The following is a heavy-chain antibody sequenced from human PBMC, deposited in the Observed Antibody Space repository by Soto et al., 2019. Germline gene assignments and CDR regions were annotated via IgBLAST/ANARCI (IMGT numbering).Heavy chain of an antibody. CDR3: ARDETQTFRSFVHYYGVDV. V-gene: IGHV3-74*01. J-gene: IGHJ6*02. CDR2: INSDGSST. D-gene: IGHD3-10*01. CDR1: GLTFRSYW. Sequence: GGSLRLSCAASGLTFRSYWMHWVRQAPGKGLVWVSHINSDGSSTNYADSVKGRFTISRDNAKNTLFLRMNSLSTEDTAVYYCARDETQTFRSFVHYYGVDVWGQGTTVTVSS.